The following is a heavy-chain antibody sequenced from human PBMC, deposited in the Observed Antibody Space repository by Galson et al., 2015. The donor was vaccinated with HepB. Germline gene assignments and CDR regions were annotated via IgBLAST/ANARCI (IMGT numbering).Heavy chain of an antibody. Sequence: SLRLSCAASGFTFSDYYMSWIRQAPGKGLEWVSYISSSSSYTNYADSVKGRFTISRDNAKNSLYLQMNSLRAEDTAVYYCARDRITRRTGYYYYGMDVWGQGTTVTVSS. D-gene: IGHD3-3*01. V-gene: IGHV3-11*05. CDR1: GFTFSDYY. J-gene: IGHJ6*02. CDR3: ARDRITRRTGYYYYGMDV. CDR2: ISSSSSYT.